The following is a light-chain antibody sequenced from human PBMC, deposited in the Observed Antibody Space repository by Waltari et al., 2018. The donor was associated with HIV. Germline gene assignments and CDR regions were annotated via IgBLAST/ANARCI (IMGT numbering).Light chain of an antibody. Sequence: QSVLTQPPSASGTPGQRVTTSCSGSSANIGSRPVSWYQQLPGTAPKLLIYSNNQRPSGVPDRFSGSKSGTYAALAISGLQSEDEADYYCATWDDSLNGYVLGAGTRVTVL. CDR2: SNN. V-gene: IGLV1-44*01. CDR3: ATWDDSLNGYV. J-gene: IGLJ1*01. CDR1: SANIGSRP.